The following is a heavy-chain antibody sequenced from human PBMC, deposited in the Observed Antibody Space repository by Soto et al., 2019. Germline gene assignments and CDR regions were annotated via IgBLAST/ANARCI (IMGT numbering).Heavy chain of an antibody. CDR3: ARAPPAYSSSWDSITYYYYYGMDV. V-gene: IGHV4-34*01. J-gene: IGHJ6*02. CDR1: GGSFSGYY. Sequence: SLTCAVYGGSFSGYYWSWIRQPPGKGLEWIGEINHSGSTNYNPSLKSRVTISVDTSKNQFSLKLSSVTAADTAVYYCARAPPAYSSSWDSITYYYYYGMDVWGQGTTVTVSS. D-gene: IGHD6-13*01. CDR2: INHSGST.